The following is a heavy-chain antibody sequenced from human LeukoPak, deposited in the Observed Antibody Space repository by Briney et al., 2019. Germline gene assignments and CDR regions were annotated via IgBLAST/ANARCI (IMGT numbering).Heavy chain of an antibody. CDR1: GFTFSSYG. CDR2: IRYDGSNK. J-gene: IGHJ4*02. CDR3: AKDGDFWSGYYYY. D-gene: IGHD3-3*01. V-gene: IGHV3-30*02. Sequence: GGSLRLSRAASGFTFSSYGMHWVRQAPGKGLEWVAFIRYDGSNKYYADSVKGRFTISRDNSKNTLYLQMNSLRAEDTAVYYCAKDGDFWSGYYYYWGQGTLVTVSS.